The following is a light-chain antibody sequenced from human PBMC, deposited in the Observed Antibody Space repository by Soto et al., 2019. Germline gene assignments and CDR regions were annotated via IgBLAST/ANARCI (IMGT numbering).Light chain of an antibody. V-gene: IGKV3-20*01. CDR3: QKYGGLPSIT. J-gene: IGKJ5*01. Sequence: VFTQTPDTLSFARVERATLYCRAIQSVTSSYLAWYQQKPGQAPRLLIYGASSRATGIPDRFSGSGSGTDFTLTISILEPEDFGVYYCQKYGGLPSITF. CDR1: QSVTSSY. CDR2: GAS.